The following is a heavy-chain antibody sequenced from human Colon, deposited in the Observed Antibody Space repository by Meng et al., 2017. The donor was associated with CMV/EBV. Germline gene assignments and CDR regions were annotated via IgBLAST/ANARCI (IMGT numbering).Heavy chain of an antibody. Sequence: GESLKISCAASGFTFSSYGMHWVRQAPGKGLEWVAFIRYDGSNKYYADSVKGRFTISRDNSKNTLYLQMNSLRAEDTAVYYCAKPRGYCSGTSCSYYFDSWGQGTLVTVSS. D-gene: IGHD2-2*01. V-gene: IGHV3-30*02. J-gene: IGHJ4*02. CDR3: AKPRGYCSGTSCSYYFDS. CDR2: IRYDGSNK. CDR1: GFTFSSYG.